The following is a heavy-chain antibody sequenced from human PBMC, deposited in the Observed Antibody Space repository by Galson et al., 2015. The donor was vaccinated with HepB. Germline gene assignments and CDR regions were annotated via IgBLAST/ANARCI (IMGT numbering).Heavy chain of an antibody. Sequence: SLRLSCAASGFSFNTHWMYWVCQGPGKVLVWVGSTSPDGSETYYADSAKGRFTISRDNAENTLYLQMSSLRAEDTAVYYCSRGGVWAFDSWGQGALVTVSS. CDR2: TSPDGSET. D-gene: IGHD5/OR15-5a*01. CDR1: GFSFNTHW. J-gene: IGHJ4*02. CDR3: SRGGVWAFDS. V-gene: IGHV3-74*01.